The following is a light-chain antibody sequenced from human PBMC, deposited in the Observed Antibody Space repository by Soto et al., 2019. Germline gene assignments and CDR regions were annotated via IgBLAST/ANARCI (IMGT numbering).Light chain of an antibody. V-gene: IGLV2-8*01. J-gene: IGLJ3*02. CDR1: SSDVGGYNY. CDR2: EVT. CDR3: SSYAASNNFYFV. Sequence: QAVLTQPPSASGSPGRSVTISCTGTSSDVGGYNYVSWYQQYPGRAPKLMIYEVTTRPSGVPDRFSGSKSGNTASLTVSGLQAEDEADYYCSSYAASNNFYFVFGGGTKVTVL.